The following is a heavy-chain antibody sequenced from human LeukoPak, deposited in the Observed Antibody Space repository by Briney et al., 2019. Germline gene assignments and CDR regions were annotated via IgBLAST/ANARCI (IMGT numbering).Heavy chain of an antibody. CDR3: ARPAADY. D-gene: IGHD2-2*01. Sequence: GGSLRLSCAASGFTFDDYTMHWVRQAPGKGLEWVSLISWDGGSTYYADSVKGRFTISRDNSKNTLYLQMNSLGAEDTAVYYCARPAADYWGQGTLVTVSS. V-gene: IGHV3-43*01. CDR2: ISWDGGST. CDR1: GFTFDDYT. J-gene: IGHJ4*02.